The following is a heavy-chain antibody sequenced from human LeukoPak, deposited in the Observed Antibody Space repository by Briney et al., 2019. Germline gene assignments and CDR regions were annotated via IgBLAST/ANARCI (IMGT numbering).Heavy chain of an antibody. CDR2: IRSSGST. CDR1: GGSISSGTYY. Sequence: PSETLSLTCTVSGGSISSGTYYWSWIRQPAGKGLEWIGRIRSSGSTNYNPSLKSRVTMSVDTSKNEFSLKLSSVTAADTAVYYCARYYYDSSTSSAPRRWFDPWGQGTLVTVSS. D-gene: IGHD3-22*01. V-gene: IGHV4-61*02. CDR3: ARYYYDSSTSSAPRRWFDP. J-gene: IGHJ5*02.